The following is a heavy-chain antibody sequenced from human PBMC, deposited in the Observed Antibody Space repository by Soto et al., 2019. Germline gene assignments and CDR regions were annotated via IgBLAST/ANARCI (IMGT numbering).Heavy chain of an antibody. CDR3: ARAYSSGWYEHGVFDI. D-gene: IGHD6-19*01. CDR1: GFTFSSYA. Sequence: GGSLRLSCAASGFTFSSYAMHWVRQAPGKGLEWVAVISYDGSNKYYADSVKGRFTISRDNSKNTLYLQMNSLRAEDTAVYYCARAYSSGWYEHGVFDIWGQGTMVPVS. V-gene: IGHV3-30-3*01. J-gene: IGHJ3*02. CDR2: ISYDGSNK.